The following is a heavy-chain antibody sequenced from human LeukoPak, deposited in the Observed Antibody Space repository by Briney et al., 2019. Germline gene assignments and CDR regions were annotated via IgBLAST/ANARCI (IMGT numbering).Heavy chain of an antibody. D-gene: IGHD4/OR15-4a*01. CDR2: ISGSGGST. J-gene: IGHJ5*02. CDR1: GFTFSSHA. Sequence: GSLRLSCAASGFTFSSHAMSWVRQTPGKGLEWVSAISGSGGSTYYADSVKGRFTISRDNSKDTLFLQMNALRADDTAIYYCSKCVDGNTWCYDRDWFDPRGQGTLVTVSS. V-gene: IGHV3-23*01. CDR3: SKCVDGNTWCYDRDWFDP.